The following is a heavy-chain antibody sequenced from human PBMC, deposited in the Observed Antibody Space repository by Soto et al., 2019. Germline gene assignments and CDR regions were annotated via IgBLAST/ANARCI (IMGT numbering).Heavy chain of an antibody. Sequence: EVQLLESGGGSVQRGGSLRLSCEASGFTFSSYSMNWVRQAPGKRLEWVSYISESGTTIYYADSVEGRFTISRDNAKNSLYRQMNSLRDEDTAVYYCARAQYSSGRGFDSWSQGTLVTVSS. V-gene: IGHV3-48*02. D-gene: IGHD6-19*01. CDR3: ARAQYSSGRGFDS. J-gene: IGHJ4*02. CDR2: ISESGTTI. CDR1: GFTFSSYS.